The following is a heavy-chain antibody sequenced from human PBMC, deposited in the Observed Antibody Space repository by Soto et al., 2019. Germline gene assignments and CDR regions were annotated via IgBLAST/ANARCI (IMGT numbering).Heavy chain of an antibody. CDR3: AKERYGQLYLEDYGMDV. V-gene: IGHV3-30*18. J-gene: IGHJ6*02. CDR1: GFTFSSYG. D-gene: IGHD3-16*01. CDR2: ISYDGSNK. Sequence: LRLSCVASGFTFSSYGIHWVRQAPGRGLEWVAVISYDGSNKYYADSMKGRFTISRDNFKNTLYPQMNSLRAEDTAVYYCAKERYGQLYLEDYGMDVWGQGTTVTVSS.